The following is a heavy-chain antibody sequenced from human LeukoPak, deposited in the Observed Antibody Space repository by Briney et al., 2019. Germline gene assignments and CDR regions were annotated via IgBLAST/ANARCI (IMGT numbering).Heavy chain of an antibody. V-gene: IGHV3-73*01. CDR3: TTYRSGHY. CDR1: GFTFSSYE. CDR2: VTTKPNNYAT. J-gene: IGHJ4*02. Sequence: GGSLRLSCAASGFTFSSYEMNWVRQASGKGLEWVGRVTTKPNNYATTYGASVKGRFTIPRDDSANTAYLQMNSLKTEDTAVYYCTTYRSGHYWGQGTLVTVSS. D-gene: IGHD6-19*01.